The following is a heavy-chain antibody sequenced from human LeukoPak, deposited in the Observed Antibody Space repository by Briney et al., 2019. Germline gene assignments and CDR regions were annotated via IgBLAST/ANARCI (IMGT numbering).Heavy chain of an antibody. CDR3: ARGLTITSPLDY. J-gene: IGHJ4*02. Sequence: GGSLRLSCAASGFTFSDYYMSWIRQAAGEGLEWVSYISTSSTYTNYADSVKGRFTISRDNAKNSLYLRMNSLRAEDTAVYYCARGLTITSPLDYWGQGTLVTVSS. CDR2: ISTSSTYT. D-gene: IGHD3-16*01. CDR1: GFTFSDYY. V-gene: IGHV3-11*06.